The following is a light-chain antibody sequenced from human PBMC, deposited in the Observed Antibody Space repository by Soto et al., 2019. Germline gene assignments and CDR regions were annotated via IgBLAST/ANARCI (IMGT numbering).Light chain of an antibody. CDR2: KAS. V-gene: IGKV1-5*03. CDR3: QQYISYSST. Sequence: DIQMTQSPSTLSASVGDRVTITCRASQSISSWLAWYQQKPGKAPKLLIYKASSLESGVPSRFSGSGSGTEFTLTISSLQPDDFATYYCQQYISYSSTLGQGTKVDIK. CDR1: QSISSW. J-gene: IGKJ1*01.